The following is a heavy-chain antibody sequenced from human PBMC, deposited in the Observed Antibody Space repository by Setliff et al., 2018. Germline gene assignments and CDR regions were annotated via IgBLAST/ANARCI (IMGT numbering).Heavy chain of an antibody. D-gene: IGHD3-10*01. V-gene: IGHV3-66*01. Sequence: GGSLRPPWAAPGFPVSTSYMSWVRQAPGKGLEWVSTIYSGGSIFYADSVRGRFTISREPSKDTLSLQMDSLRVEDTAVYYCARDPPNVGYVTGRGYFYFGMAVWGHGNTVTVSS. J-gene: IGHJ6*02. CDR3: ARDPPNVGYVTGRGYFYFGMAV. CDR2: IYSGGSI. CDR1: GFPVSTSY.